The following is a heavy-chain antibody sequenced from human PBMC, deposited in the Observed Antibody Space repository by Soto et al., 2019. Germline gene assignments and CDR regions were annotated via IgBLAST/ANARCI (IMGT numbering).Heavy chain of an antibody. CDR1: GYTFTGYY. D-gene: IGHD6-13*01. V-gene: IGHV1-2*04. J-gene: IGHJ6*03. CDR3: ARGVSRAAGTYYYYYMDV. Sequence: ASVKLSCKASGYTFTGYYMHWVRQAPGQGLEWMGWINPNSGGTNYAQKFQGWVTMTRDTSISTAYMEPSRLRSDDTAVYYCARGVSRAAGTYYYYYMDVWGKGTTVTVSS. CDR2: INPNSGGT.